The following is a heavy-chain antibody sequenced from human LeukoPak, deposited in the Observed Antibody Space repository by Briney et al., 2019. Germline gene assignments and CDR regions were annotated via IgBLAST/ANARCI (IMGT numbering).Heavy chain of an antibody. CDR3: ATTFPYCSEDNCAL. D-gene: IGHD2-15*01. V-gene: IGHV3-7*01. Sequence: GGSLRLSCIASGVALGSSWMSWVRQSPGKRLEWVSNVNAGGSVQNYVDSVTGRFTISRDNAKNSHYLQMNNLRADDTAVYYCATTFPYCSEDNCALGGQGTLVTVSS. J-gene: IGHJ1*01. CDR2: VNAGGSVQ. CDR1: GVALGSSW.